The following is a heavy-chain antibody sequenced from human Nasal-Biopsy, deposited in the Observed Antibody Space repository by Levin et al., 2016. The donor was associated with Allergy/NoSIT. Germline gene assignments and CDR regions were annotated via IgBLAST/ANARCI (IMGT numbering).Heavy chain of an antibody. Sequence: GESLKISCAASKFTFSDYSMNWVRHVPGVGLEWLAFISPDGRNTDYGESVDGRFSISRDNSRRTLYLQIRSLRSEDTAVYYCARDVAVTQPGPKYMDVWGKGTTVTVSS. D-gene: IGHD2-21*02. J-gene: IGHJ6*03. CDR1: KFTFSDYS. CDR3: ARDVAVTQPGPKYMDV. V-gene: IGHV3-30*04. CDR2: ISPDGRNT.